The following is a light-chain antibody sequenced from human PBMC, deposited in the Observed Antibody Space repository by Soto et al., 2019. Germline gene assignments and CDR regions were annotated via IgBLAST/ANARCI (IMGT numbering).Light chain of an antibody. CDR2: DAS. J-gene: IGKJ3*01. CDR3: QQYGSSPLFT. Sequence: EIVLTQSPGNLSLSPGERATLSCRASQSVSSSYLAWYQQKPGQAPRLLIYDASSRATGIPDRFSGSGSGTDFTLTISRLEPEDFAVYYCQQYGSSPLFTFGPGTKVDI. CDR1: QSVSSSY. V-gene: IGKV3-20*01.